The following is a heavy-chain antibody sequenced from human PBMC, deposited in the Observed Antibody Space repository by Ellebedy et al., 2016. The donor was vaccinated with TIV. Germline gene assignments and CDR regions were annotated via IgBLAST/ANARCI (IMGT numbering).Heavy chain of an antibody. CDR1: GGSFSGYY. CDR2: INHSGST. J-gene: IGHJ6*02. V-gene: IGHV4-34*01. Sequence: GSLRLXXAVYGGSFSGYYWSWIRQPPGKGLEWIGEINHSGSTNYNPSLKSRVTISVDTSKNQFSLKLSSVTAADTAVYYCARGGVRYGSGSTRYYYYYGMDVWGQGTTVTVSS. D-gene: IGHD3-10*01. CDR3: ARGGVRYGSGSTRYYYYYGMDV.